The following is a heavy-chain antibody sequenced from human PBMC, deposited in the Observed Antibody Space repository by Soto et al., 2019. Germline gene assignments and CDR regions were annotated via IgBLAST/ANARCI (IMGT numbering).Heavy chain of an antibody. V-gene: IGHV4-34*02. D-gene: IGHD2-2*01. CDR1: AGSFRDFH. J-gene: IGHJ6*03. Sequence: QVQLQQCGAGLLKPSETLSLTCSVYAGSFRDFHWTWIRQPPGKGLAGIGEINQSGDTNYNPSFKSRVTISLATSQTEFQLKVNSVTAADTAVYLCARGRVLPGAYHFCYTEVWGKGTTVTVSS. CDR2: INQSGDT. CDR3: ARGRVLPGAYHFCYTEV.